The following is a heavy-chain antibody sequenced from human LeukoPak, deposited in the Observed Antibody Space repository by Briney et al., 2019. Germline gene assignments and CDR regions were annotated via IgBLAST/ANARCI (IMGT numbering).Heavy chain of an antibody. V-gene: IGHV1-8*01. CDR3: ARMSSEYSYGFPNWFDP. CDR2: MNPNSGNT. Sequence: GASVKVSCKASGCTFTSYDINWVRQATGQGLEWMGWMNPNSGNTGYAQKFQGRVTMTRNTSISTAYMELSSLRSEDTAMYYCARMSSEYSYGFPNWFDPWGQGTLVTVSS. D-gene: IGHD5-18*01. J-gene: IGHJ5*02. CDR1: GCTFTSYD.